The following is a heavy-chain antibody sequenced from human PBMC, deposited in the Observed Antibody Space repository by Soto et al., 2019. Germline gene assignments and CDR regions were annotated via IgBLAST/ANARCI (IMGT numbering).Heavy chain of an antibody. J-gene: IGHJ6*02. CDR3: ARDCIAAGYYYYGMDV. Sequence: EVQLVESGGGLVKPGGSLRLSCAASGFTFSSYSMNWVRQAPGKGLEWVSSISSSSSYIYYADSVKGRFTISRDNAKNSLYLQMNSLRAEDTAVYYCARDCIAAGYYYYGMDVWGQGTTVTVSS. V-gene: IGHV3-21*01. CDR1: GFTFSSYS. CDR2: ISSSSSYI. D-gene: IGHD6-13*01.